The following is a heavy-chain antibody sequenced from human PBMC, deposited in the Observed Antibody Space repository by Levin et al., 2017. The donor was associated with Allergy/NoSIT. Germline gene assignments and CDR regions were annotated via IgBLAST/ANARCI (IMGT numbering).Heavy chain of an antibody. V-gene: IGHV3-30-3*01. CDR3: ARVGADIVVVVAATSSSWFDP. CDR1: GFTFSSYA. CDR2: ISYDGSNK. J-gene: IGHJ5*02. Sequence: GGSLRLSCAASGFTFSSYAMHWVRQAPGKGLEWVAVISYDGSNKYYADSVKGRFTISRDNSKNTLYLQMNSLRAEDTAVYYCARVGADIVVVVAATSSSWFDPWGQGTLVTVSS. D-gene: IGHD2-15*01.